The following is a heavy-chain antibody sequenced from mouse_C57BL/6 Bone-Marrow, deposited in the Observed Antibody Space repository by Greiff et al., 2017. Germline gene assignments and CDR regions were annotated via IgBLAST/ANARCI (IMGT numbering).Heavy chain of an antibody. D-gene: IGHD2-5*01. J-gene: IGHJ1*03. CDR2: IYPGSGST. CDR3: ARPYYSNYWYFDV. Sequence: QVQLQQPGAELVKPGASVKMSCKASGYTFTSYWITWVKQRPGQGLEWIGDIYPGSGSTNYNEKFKSKATLTVDTSSSTAYMQLISLTSADSAVYYCARPYYSNYWYFDVWGTGTTVTVSS. V-gene: IGHV1-55*01. CDR1: GYTFTSYW.